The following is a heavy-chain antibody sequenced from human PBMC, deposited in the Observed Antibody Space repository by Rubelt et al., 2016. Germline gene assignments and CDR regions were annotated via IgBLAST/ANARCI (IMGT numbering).Heavy chain of an antibody. J-gene: IGHJ4*02. CDR2: ISRSGTSI. CDR3: ARGSLRPGDF. D-gene: IGHD3-3*01. Sequence: VQLVESGGGVVQPGRSLRLSCAASGFTFSSYSMNWVRPAPGKGLEWVSSISRSGTSIYYADSVRGRFTISRDNAKDSQYLQMNSLRAEDTAVYYCARGSLRPGDFWGQGTLVTVSS. CDR1: GFTFSSYS. V-gene: IGHV3-21*01.